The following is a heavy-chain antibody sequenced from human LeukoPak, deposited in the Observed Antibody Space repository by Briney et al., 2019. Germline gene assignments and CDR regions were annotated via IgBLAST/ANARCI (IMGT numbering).Heavy chain of an antibody. D-gene: IGHD6-19*01. CDR1: GFTFSSYS. CDR3: ARDPGIAVADQP. V-gene: IGHV3-21*01. Sequence: GGSLRLSCAASGFTFSSYSMNWVRQAPGKGLEWVSSISSSSSYIYYADSVKGRFTISRDNAKNSLYLQMNSLRAEDTAVYYCARDPGIAVADQPWGQGTLVTVSS. J-gene: IGHJ5*02. CDR2: ISSSSSYI.